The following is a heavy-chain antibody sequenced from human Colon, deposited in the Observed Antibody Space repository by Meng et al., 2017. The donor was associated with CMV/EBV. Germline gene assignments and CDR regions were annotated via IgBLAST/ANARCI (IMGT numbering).Heavy chain of an antibody. J-gene: IGHJ3*02. Sequence: ASVKVSCKASGYTFTSYDINWVRQATGQGLEWMGWMIPNSGNTGYAQKFQGRVTMTRNTSISTAYMELSSLRSEDTAVYYCARPNPGSSSWGYAFDIWGQGTMVTVSS. CDR3: ARPNPGSSSWGYAFDI. CDR2: MIPNSGNT. CDR1: GYTFTSYD. D-gene: IGHD6-13*01. V-gene: IGHV1-8*01.